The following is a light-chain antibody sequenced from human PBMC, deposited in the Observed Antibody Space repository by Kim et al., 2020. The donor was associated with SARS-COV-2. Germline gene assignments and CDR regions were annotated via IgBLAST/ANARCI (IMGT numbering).Light chain of an antibody. CDR2: EVA. CDR1: SSDVGAYNR. V-gene: IGLV2-18*02. Sequence: QSALTQPPSVSGSHGQSVTISCTGTSSDVGAYNRVSWYQQPPGTAPKPIIYEVANRPSGVPDRFSGSKSDNTASLTISWLPAEDEAHYYCSSFTTSSTLVFGGGTQLTVL. J-gene: IGLJ2*01. CDR3: SSFTTSSTLV.